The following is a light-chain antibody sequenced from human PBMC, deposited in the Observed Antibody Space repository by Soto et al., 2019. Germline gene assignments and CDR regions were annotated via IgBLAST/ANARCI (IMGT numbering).Light chain of an antibody. Sequence: QSVLTQPASVSGSPGQSITISCTGTSRDVGGYNFVTWYQQHPGEAPKLIIHDVSSRASGVPNRFSGSKSGTTASLTISGLQAEDEADYYCCSYASSTSYVFGTGTKLTVL. CDR2: DVS. V-gene: IGLV2-14*03. J-gene: IGLJ1*01. CDR3: CSYASSTSYV. CDR1: SRDVGGYNF.